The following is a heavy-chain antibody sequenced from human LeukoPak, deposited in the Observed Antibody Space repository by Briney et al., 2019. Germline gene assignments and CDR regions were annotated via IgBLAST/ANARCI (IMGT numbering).Heavy chain of an antibody. Sequence: GGALRLSCAASGFSFSGHWMNWVREPPGKGREWVAIIKADGSEKYYVDSVKGRFTISRDDAKRTVDLQMDNLRAEDTAIYYCAYRNNFEYWGQGALVTVSS. CDR2: IKADGSEK. V-gene: IGHV3-7*05. J-gene: IGHJ4*02. D-gene: IGHD1-26*01. CDR3: AYRNNFEY. CDR1: GFSFSGHW.